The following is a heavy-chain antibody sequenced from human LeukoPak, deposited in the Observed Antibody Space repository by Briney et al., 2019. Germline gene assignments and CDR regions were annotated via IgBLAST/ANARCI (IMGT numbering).Heavy chain of an antibody. Sequence: SETLSLTCTVSGGSISSYYWSWIRQPPGKGLQWTGYIYYSGSTNYNPSLKSRVTISVDTSKNQFSLKLSSVTAADTAVYYCARGAVIAAADEYYYGMDVWGQGTRSPSP. D-gene: IGHD6-13*01. CDR1: GGSISSYY. CDR3: ARGAVIAAADEYYYGMDV. CDR2: IYYSGST. J-gene: IGHJ6*02. V-gene: IGHV4-59*01.